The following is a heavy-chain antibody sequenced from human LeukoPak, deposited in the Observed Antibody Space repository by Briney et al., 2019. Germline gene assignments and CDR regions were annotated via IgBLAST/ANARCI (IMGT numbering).Heavy chain of an antibody. V-gene: IGHV3-64*01. CDR3: ARGGGGSYSVDY. CDR2: MSSNGGST. D-gene: IGHD1-26*01. Sequence: GSLRLSCXASGFTFSSYAMHWVRQAPGKGLAYVSAMSSNGGSTYYANSVKGSFTISRDNSKNTLYLQMGSLRAEDMAVYYCARGGGGSYSVDYWGQGTLVTVSS. J-gene: IGHJ4*02. CDR1: GFTFSSYA.